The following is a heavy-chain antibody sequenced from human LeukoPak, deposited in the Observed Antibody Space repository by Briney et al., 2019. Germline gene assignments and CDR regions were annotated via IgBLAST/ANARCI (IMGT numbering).Heavy chain of an antibody. D-gene: IGHD6-13*01. Sequence: ASVKVSCKASGYTFTSYYMHWVRQAPGQGLEWMGIINPSGGSTSYAQKFQGRVTMTRDMSTSTVYMELSRLRSDDTAVYYCARDNRIAAAGKGVWYNWFDPWGQGTLVTVSS. CDR2: INPSGGST. CDR3: ARDNRIAAAGKGVWYNWFDP. J-gene: IGHJ5*02. CDR1: GYTFTSYY. V-gene: IGHV1-46*01.